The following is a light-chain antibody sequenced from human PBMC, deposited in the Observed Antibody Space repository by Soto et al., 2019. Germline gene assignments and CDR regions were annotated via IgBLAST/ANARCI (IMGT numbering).Light chain of an antibody. CDR3: QHYGRSPPYT. Sequence: EIVLTQSPGILYLSPGERATLSCRAIQRVSCSYLAWYQQKPGQAPRLLIYGASNRATGIPARFNASGSKTNFPLTISRLEPEDFAVYFCQHYGRSPPYTFGQGTKLEIK. J-gene: IGKJ2*01. CDR2: GAS. CDR1: QRVSCSY. V-gene: IGKV3-20*01.